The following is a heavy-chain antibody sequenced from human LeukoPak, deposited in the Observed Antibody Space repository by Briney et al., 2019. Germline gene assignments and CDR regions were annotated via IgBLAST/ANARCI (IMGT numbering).Heavy chain of an antibody. CDR2: IYHSGST. CDR3: ARDAPSTVTTGGYYYGMDV. J-gene: IGHJ6*02. Sequence: PSETLSLTCTVSGYSISSGYYWGWIRQPPGKGLEWIGSIYHSGSTYYNPSLKSRVTISVDTSKNQFSLKLSSVTAADTAVYYCARDAPSTVTTGGYYYGMDVWGQGTTVTVSS. D-gene: IGHD4-17*01. V-gene: IGHV4-38-2*02. CDR1: GYSISSGYY.